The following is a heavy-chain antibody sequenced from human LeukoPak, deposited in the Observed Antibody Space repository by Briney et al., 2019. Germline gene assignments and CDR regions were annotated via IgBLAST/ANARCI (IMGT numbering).Heavy chain of an antibody. D-gene: IGHD5-12*01. V-gene: IGHV3-30*02. J-gene: IGHJ5*02. CDR1: GFTFSTYG. CDR2: IRFDGSNK. CDR3: AKDTHSGYYNP. Sequence: GGSPRLSCAASGFTFSTYGMHWVRQAPGKGLEWVAFIRFDGSNKYYADSVKGRFTISRDNSKSTLYLQMNSLRPEDTAVYYCAKDTHSGYYNPWGQGTLVTVSS.